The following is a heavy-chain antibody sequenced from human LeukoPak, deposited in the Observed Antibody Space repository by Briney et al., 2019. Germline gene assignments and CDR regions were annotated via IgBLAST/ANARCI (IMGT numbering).Heavy chain of an antibody. J-gene: IGHJ4*02. Sequence: GRSLRLSCAASGFTFSGYGMHWVRQAPGKGLEGGGDIWYDGSNKYCADSVKGRFTISRDNTKDTLYMQMNSLRAEDTAVSYCARDGSPGYDSSDYYYFDYWGQGTLVTVSS. D-gene: IGHD3-22*01. CDR3: ARDGSPGYDSSDYYYFDY. CDR1: GFTFSGYG. V-gene: IGHV3-33*01. CDR2: IWYDGSNK.